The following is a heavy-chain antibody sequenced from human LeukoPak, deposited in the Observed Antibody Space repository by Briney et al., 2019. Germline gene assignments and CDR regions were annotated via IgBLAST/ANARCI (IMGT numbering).Heavy chain of an antibody. CDR2: ISNNGRSV. Sequence: GGSLRLSCAASGFTFSDYYMSWIRQAPGKGLEWVSYISNNGRSVYYADSVKGRFTMSRDNGKKSLYVQMNSLRADDTAVYYCARAKYDSSGYYYSGFDIWGQGTMVTVSS. V-gene: IGHV3-11*04. CDR1: GFTFSDYY. CDR3: ARAKYDSSGYYYSGFDI. D-gene: IGHD3-22*01. J-gene: IGHJ3*02.